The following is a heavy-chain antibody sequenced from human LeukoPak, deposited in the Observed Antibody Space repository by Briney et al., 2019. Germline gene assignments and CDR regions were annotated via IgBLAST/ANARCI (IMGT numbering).Heavy chain of an antibody. D-gene: IGHD2-21*01. CDR2: ILTGGTT. Sequence: SETLSLTCTVSGGSISGSYWSWIRQPAGKGLEWIGRILTGGTTHYNPSLKSRVTMSVDMSKNQFSLRLSSVIAADTAVYYCARVFDKDVWGKGTTVTVSS. J-gene: IGHJ6*03. CDR1: GGSISGSY. V-gene: IGHV4-4*07. CDR3: ARVFDKDV.